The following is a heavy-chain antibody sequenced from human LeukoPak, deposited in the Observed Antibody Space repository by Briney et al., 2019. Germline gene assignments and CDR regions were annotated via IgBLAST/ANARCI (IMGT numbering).Heavy chain of an antibody. V-gene: IGHV1-69*13. CDR1: GGTFSSYA. J-gene: IGHJ6*04. Sequence: SVKVSWKASGGTFSSYAISWVRQAPEQGLEWMGGIIPIFGTANYAQKFQGRVTITADESTSTAYMELSSLRSEDTAVYYCARGHCSSTSCYADYYGMDVWGKGTTVTVSS. CDR3: ARGHCSSTSCYADYYGMDV. CDR2: IIPIFGTA. D-gene: IGHD2-2*01.